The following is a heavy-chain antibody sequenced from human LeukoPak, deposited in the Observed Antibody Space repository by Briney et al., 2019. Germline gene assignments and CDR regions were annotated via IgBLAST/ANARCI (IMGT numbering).Heavy chain of an antibody. J-gene: IGHJ4*02. CDR3: VRDREEYCSGGSCTNFDY. D-gene: IGHD2-15*01. CDR2: IYSGGST. CDR1: GFTVSSNY. Sequence: GGSLRLSCAASGFTVSSNYMSWVRQAPGKGLEWVSVIYSGGSTYYADSVKGRFTISRDNSKNTLYLQVNSLRAEDTAVYYCVRDREEYCSGGSCTNFDYWGQGTLVTVSS. V-gene: IGHV3-66*01.